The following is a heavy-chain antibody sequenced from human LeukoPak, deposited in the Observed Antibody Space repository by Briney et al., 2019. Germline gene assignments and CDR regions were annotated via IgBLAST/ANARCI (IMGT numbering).Heavy chain of an antibody. D-gene: IGHD2-21*02. Sequence: ASVKVSCKASGYTFTSYYMHWVRQAPGQGLEWMGIINPSGGSTSYAQKFQGRATMTRDMSTSTVYMELSSLRSEDTAVYYCARGAYCGGDCYPRGAFDIWGQGTMVTVSS. J-gene: IGHJ3*02. CDR3: ARGAYCGGDCYPRGAFDI. CDR2: INPSGGST. CDR1: GYTFTSYY. V-gene: IGHV1-46*01.